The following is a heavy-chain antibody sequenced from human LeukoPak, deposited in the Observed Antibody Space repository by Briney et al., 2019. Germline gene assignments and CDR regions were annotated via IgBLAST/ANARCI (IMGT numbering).Heavy chain of an antibody. D-gene: IGHD3-10*01. CDR3: ATDGSGSYYMTDY. CDR2: ISDSGGIT. V-gene: IGHV3-23*01. CDR1: GFTFSNYA. J-gene: IGHJ4*02. Sequence: GGSLRLSCGASGFTFSNYAMSWVRQAPGKGLEWVSGISDSGGITSYADSVRGRFTISRDNSENTLYLQMNSLRAEDTAVYYCATDGSGSYYMTDYWGQGTLVTVSS.